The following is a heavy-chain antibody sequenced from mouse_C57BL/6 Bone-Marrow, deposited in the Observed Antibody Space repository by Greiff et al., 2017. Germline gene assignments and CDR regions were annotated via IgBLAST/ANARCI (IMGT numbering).Heavy chain of an antibody. D-gene: IGHD2-12*01. V-gene: IGHV13-2*01. CDR2: ITVKSDNYGA. CDR1: GFTFSNYR. Sequence: QVQLVETGGGLVRPGNSLKLSCVTSGFTFSNYRMHWLRQRPGQRLEWIGVITVKSDNYGANYAESVKGRFAISREDSKSSIYLEMDRLREEDTATYYCSSGSSYPYWKFDVWGTGTTVTVSA. J-gene: IGHJ1*03. CDR3: SSGSSYPYWKFDV.